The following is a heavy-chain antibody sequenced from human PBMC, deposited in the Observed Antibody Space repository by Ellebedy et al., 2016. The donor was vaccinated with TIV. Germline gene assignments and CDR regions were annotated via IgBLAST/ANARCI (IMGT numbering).Heavy chain of an antibody. CDR3: ARPFLMVYAPFDC. CDR2: ISSDGRNK. J-gene: IGHJ4*02. Sequence: GESLKISCAASGFPFSSYALHWVRQAPGKGLEWVAVISSDGRNKYYAESVKGRFTISRDNSKNTLYLQMNSLRAEDTAVYYCARPFLMVYAPFDCWGQGTLVTVSS. V-gene: IGHV3-30*14. D-gene: IGHD2-8*01. CDR1: GFPFSSYA.